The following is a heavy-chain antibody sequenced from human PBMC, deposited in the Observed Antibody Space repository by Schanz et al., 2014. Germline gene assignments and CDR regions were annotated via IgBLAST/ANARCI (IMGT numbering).Heavy chain of an antibody. CDR3: VGYAGGAVVDCRDRDV. CDR1: GYTFNNHG. V-gene: IGHV1-18*01. D-gene: IGHD2-21*02. J-gene: IGHJ6*02. Sequence: QVQLVQSGGEVKKPGASATVSCKASGYTFNNHGIRWVRQAPGQGLEWMGWISVYHVHTNYAEKVHGRVTMTTDTATSTAYMELMSMRSGDTAVYYCVGYAGGAVVDCRDRDVWGQGTSVTVSS. CDR2: ISVYHVHT.